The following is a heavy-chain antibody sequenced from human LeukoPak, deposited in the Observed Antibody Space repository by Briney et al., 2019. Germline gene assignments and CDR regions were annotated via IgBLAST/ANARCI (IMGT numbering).Heavy chain of an antibody. Sequence: GGSLRLSCAASGFTFSSYGMHWVRQAPGKGLEWVAVIWYDGSNKYYADSVKGRFTISRDNSKNTLYLQMNSLRAEDTAAYYCAREIAARPWGPPGYWGQGTLVTVSS. CDR2: IWYDGSNK. D-gene: IGHD6-6*01. V-gene: IGHV3-33*01. CDR1: GFTFSSYG. J-gene: IGHJ4*02. CDR3: AREIAARPWGPPGY.